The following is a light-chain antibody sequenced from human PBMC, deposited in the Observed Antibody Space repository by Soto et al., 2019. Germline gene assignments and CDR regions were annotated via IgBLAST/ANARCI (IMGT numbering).Light chain of an antibody. V-gene: IGKV3-15*01. CDR1: QSVSGN. CDR3: QQYNNWPPLT. J-gene: IGKJ4*01. CDR2: GAS. Sequence: EIVLTQSPATLSVSPGERATLSCRASQSVSGNLAWYQQKPGQAPRLLIYGASTRATGIPARFSGSWSGTEFTLTISSLQSEDFAVYYCQQYNNWPPLTFGGGTKVEIK.